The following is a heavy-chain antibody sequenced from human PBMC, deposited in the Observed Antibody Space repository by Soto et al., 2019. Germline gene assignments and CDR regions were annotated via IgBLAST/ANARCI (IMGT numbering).Heavy chain of an antibody. Sequence: QVQLQESGPGLVKPSETLSLTCTVSGGSISSYYWSWIRQPPGKGLEWIGYIYYSGSTNYNPSLXGXVXIXXATSKSQCSLKLSSVTAADTAVYYCARGGGLVFDYWGQGTLVTVSS. V-gene: IGHV4-59*01. D-gene: IGHD3-16*01. CDR1: GGSISSYY. CDR2: IYYSGST. CDR3: ARGGGLVFDY. J-gene: IGHJ4*02.